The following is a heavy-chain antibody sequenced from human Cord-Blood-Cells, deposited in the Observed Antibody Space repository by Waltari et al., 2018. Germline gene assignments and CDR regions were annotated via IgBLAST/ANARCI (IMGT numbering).Heavy chain of an antibody. CDR1: VGTFTSYA. CDR3: AREWSDAFDI. D-gene: IGHD3-3*01. CDR2: IIPIFGTA. V-gene: IGHV1-69*06. Sequence: QLPLVQSGAEVKKPGSSVKVSCTAAVGTFTSYAICRVRQAPGQGLEWMGGIIPIFGTANYAKKFQGRVTITADKSTSTAYMELSSLRSEDTAVYYCAREWSDAFDIWGQGTMVTVSS. J-gene: IGHJ3*02.